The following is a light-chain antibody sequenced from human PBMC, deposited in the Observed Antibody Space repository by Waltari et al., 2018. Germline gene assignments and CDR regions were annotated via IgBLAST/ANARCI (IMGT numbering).Light chain of an antibody. CDR3: QQYYSPPHT. Sequence: IVMTQSPDSLAVSLGERATINCKSSQSVLYSSNNKNYLAWYKQKPGQPPKLLIYWASTRESGVPDRFSGSGSGTDFTLTISSLQAEDVAVYYCQQYYSPPHTFGQGTKLEIK. CDR1: QSVLYSSNNKNY. V-gene: IGKV4-1*01. J-gene: IGKJ2*01. CDR2: WAS.